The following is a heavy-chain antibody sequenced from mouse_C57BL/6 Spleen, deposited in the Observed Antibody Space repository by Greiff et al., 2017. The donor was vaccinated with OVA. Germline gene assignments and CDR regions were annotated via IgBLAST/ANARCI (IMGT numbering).Heavy chain of an antibody. CDR2: IDPETGGT. J-gene: IGHJ2*01. V-gene: IGHV1-15*01. D-gene: IGHD2-4*01. Sequence: QVQLQQPGAELVRPGASVTLSCKASGYTFTDYEMHWVKQTPVHGLEWIGAIDPETGGTAYNQKFKGKAILTADKSSSTAYMELRSLTSEDSAVYYCTSRDYDFLFDYWGQGTTLTVSS. CDR1: GYTFTDYE. CDR3: TSRDYDFLFDY.